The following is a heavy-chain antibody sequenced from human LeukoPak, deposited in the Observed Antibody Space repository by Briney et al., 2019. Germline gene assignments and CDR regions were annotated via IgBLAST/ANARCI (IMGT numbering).Heavy chain of an antibody. V-gene: IGHV1-46*01. CDR3: ARMVRGVHPYYYYYYMDV. J-gene: IGHJ6*03. CDR1: GYTFTDHY. CDR2: INPTGDKT. Sequence: ASVKVSCKASGYTFTDHYMHWVRQAPGQGLEWMGLINPTGDKTWYAQKFQGRVTLTRDMSTSTAYMELRSLRSDDTAVYYCARMVRGVHPYYYYYYMDVWGKGTTVTISS. D-gene: IGHD3-10*01.